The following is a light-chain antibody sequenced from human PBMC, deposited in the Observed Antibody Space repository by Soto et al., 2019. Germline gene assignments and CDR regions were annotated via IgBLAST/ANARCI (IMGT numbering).Light chain of an antibody. Sequence: EIVLTQSPLSLPVTPGEPASISCRSSRNLLHSNGYYYLDWYLQKPGQSPQLLIYLGSNRASGVADRFSGSGSATDFTLTISRVEAEDVGVYFCAQGLATPFTFGGGTKVEIK. CDR2: LGS. CDR3: AQGLATPFT. V-gene: IGKV2-28*01. CDR1: RNLLHSNGYYY. J-gene: IGKJ4*01.